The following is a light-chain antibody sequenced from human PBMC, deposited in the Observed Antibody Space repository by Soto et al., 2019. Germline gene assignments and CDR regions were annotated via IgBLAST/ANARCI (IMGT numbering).Light chain of an antibody. J-gene: IGLJ1*01. CDR3: SSYTSSSTFYV. Sequence: QSALTQPASVSGSPGQSITISCTGTSSDVGGYNYVSWYQQHPGKAPKLMIYEVSNRPSGVSNRFSGSKSGNTASLTISGLQAEDEAVYYCSSYTSSSTFYVFGTGTKVTVL. CDR2: EVS. V-gene: IGLV2-14*01. CDR1: SSDVGGYNY.